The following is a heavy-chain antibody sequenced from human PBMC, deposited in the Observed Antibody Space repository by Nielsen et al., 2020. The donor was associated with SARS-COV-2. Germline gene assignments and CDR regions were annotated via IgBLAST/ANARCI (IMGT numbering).Heavy chain of an antibody. D-gene: IGHD1-1*01. CDR2: IIPIFGTA. J-gene: IGHJ6*02. V-gene: IGHV1-69*13. CDR1: GGTFSSYA. CDR3: ARLLLERPYYYYGMDV. Sequence: SEKVSCKASGGTFSSYAISWVRQAPGQGLEWMGGIIPIFGTASYAQKFQGRVTITADESTSTAYMELSSLRSEDTAVYYCARLLLERPYYYYGMDVWGQGTTVTVSS.